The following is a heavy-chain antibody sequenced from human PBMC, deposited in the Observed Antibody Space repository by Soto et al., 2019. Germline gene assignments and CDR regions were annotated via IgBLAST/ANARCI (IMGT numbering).Heavy chain of an antibody. D-gene: IGHD1-26*01. Sequence: EVQLVESGGGLVQPGGSLRLSCAASGFTFSSYSMNWVRQAPGKGLEWVSYISSSSSTIYYADSVKGRFTISRDNAKNSLYLQMNSLRDEDTAVYYCARSEFSSGSYYEDYWGQGTLVTVSS. V-gene: IGHV3-48*02. CDR2: ISSSSSTI. CDR1: GFTFSSYS. J-gene: IGHJ4*02. CDR3: ARSEFSSGSYYEDY.